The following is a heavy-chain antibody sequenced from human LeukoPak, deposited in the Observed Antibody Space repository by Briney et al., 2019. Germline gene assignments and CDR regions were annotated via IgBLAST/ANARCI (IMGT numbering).Heavy chain of an antibody. CDR3: ARDLVVGATRVGVDYYYYGMDV. CDR1: GFTFSSYS. D-gene: IGHD1-26*01. CDR2: ISSSGSTI. V-gene: IGHV3-48*04. J-gene: IGHJ6*02. Sequence: LAGGSLRLSCAASGFTFSSYSMNWVRQAPVKGLEWVSYISSSGSTIYYADSVKGRFTISRDNAKNSLYLQMNSLRAEDTAVYYCARDLVVGATRVGVDYYYYGMDVWGQGTTVTVSS.